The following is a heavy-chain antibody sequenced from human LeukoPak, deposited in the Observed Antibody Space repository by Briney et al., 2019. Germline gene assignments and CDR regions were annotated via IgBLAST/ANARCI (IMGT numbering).Heavy chain of an antibody. V-gene: IGHV3-13*01. CDR1: GLTFSSYD. Sequence: PGGSLRLSCAASGLTFSSYDMHWVRQATGKGLEWVSAIGTAGDTYYPGSVKGRFTISRENAKNSLYLQMNSLRAGDTAVYYCAISRDILTRYYDYWGQGTLVTVSS. J-gene: IGHJ4*02. CDR2: IGTAGDT. CDR3: AISRDILTRYYDY. D-gene: IGHD3-9*01.